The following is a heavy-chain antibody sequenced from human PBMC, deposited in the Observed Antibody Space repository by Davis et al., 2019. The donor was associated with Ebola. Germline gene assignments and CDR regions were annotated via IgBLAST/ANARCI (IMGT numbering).Heavy chain of an antibody. CDR1: GGSISSYY. CDR2: AYNSGST. CDR3: ARGSRNMDV. V-gene: IGHV4-4*08. Sequence: PSETLSLTCTVSGGSISSYYWSWIRQPPGKGLEWIGSAYNSGSTYYNTSLKSRVTISVDTSKNQISLKLTSVSAADTAVYYCARGSRNMDVWGQGTTVTVSS. J-gene: IGHJ6*02.